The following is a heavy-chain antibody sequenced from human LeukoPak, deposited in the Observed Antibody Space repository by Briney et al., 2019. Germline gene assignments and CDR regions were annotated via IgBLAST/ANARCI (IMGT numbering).Heavy chain of an antibody. V-gene: IGHV1-69*06. CDR1: GGTFSSYA. D-gene: IGHD6-19*01. CDR3: ASPGSSGWYASLDY. Sequence: GASVKVSCKASGGTFSSYAISWVRQAPGQGLEWMGGIIPIFGTANYAQKFQGRVTITADKSTSTAYMELSSLRSEDTAVYYCASPGSSGWYASLDYWGQGTLVTVSS. J-gene: IGHJ4*02. CDR2: IIPIFGTA.